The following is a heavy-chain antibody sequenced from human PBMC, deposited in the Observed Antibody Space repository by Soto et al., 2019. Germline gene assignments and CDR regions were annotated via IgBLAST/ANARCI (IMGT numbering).Heavy chain of an antibody. CDR3: AKGPHTNVGWPYYFES. J-gene: IGHJ4*02. CDR2: SSPRGDTI. V-gene: IGHV3-48*02. CDR1: GFSLANYP. D-gene: IGHD6-19*01. Sequence: LRLSCVASGFSLANYPMNWVRQTPGKGLEWISYSSPRGDTIYYADSVEGRFTISRDNARNSLSLHMSSLRDEDSALYYCAKGPHTNVGWPYYFESWGQGVPVTVS.